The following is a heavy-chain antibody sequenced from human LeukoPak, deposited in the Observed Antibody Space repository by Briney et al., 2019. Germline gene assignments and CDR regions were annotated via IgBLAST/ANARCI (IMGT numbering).Heavy chain of an antibody. CDR2: ISSSSSYI. CDR1: GFTFSSYS. Sequence: GGSLRLSCAASGFTFSSYSMNWVRQAPGKGLEWVSSISSSSSYIYYADSVKGRFTISRDNAKNSLYLQMNSLRAEDTAVYYCARERGSSARGPHYFDYWGQGTLVTVSS. J-gene: IGHJ4*02. CDR3: ARERGSSARGPHYFDY. D-gene: IGHD1-26*01. V-gene: IGHV3-21*01.